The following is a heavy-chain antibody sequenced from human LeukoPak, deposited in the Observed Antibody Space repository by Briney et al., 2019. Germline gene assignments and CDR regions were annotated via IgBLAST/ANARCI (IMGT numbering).Heavy chain of an antibody. V-gene: IGHV4-34*01. CDR2: INHSGST. CDR3: ARSTSLHLWKRVDY. Sequence: SETLSLTCVVYGGSFSDYFWSWIRQPPGKGLEWIGEINHSGSTKYNPSLKSRVTVSVDMSKNQFSLKLSSVTAADTAVYYCARSTSLHLWKRVDYWGQGTLVTVSS. J-gene: IGHJ4*02. CDR1: GGSFSDYF. D-gene: IGHD3-16*02.